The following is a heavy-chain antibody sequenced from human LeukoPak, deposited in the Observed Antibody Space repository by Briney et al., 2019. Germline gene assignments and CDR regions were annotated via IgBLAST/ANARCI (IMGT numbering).Heavy chain of an antibody. CDR2: ISAKDGYS. Sequence: GASVKVSCKASGYTFNGFGFSWVRPAPGQGLEWMGWISAKDGYSKYAQKVQGRVTMTTDTSTSTAYMELRSLRSDDTAVYYCASTVAGTGPGYWGQGTLVTVSS. V-gene: IGHV1-18*01. D-gene: IGHD6-19*01. CDR1: GYTFNGFG. CDR3: ASTVAGTGPGY. J-gene: IGHJ4*02.